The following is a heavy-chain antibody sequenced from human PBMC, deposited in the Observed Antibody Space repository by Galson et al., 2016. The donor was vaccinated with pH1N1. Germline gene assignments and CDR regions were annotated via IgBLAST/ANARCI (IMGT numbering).Heavy chain of an antibody. D-gene: IGHD2-2*01. Sequence: SLRLSCAASGFTFSGSAMHWVRQASGKGLEWVGRIRSKANSYATAYAASVKGRFTISRDDSKNTAYLQMSSLKTEDTAVYYCTVVPAAYYYYYGMDVWGQGTTVTVSS. CDR3: TVVPAAYYYYYGMDV. V-gene: IGHV3-73*01. J-gene: IGHJ6*02. CDR2: IRSKANSYAT. CDR1: GFTFSGSA.